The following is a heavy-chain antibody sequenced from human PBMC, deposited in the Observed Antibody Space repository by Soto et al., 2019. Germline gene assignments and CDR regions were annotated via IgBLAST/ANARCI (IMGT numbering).Heavy chain of an antibody. D-gene: IGHD1-26*01. CDR1: GFTFTNFG. V-gene: IGHV3-30*18. J-gene: IGHJ6*02. CDR3: ANVQMGRSFYHYYAMDV. CDR2: ISYDGNSK. Sequence: PGGLLRLSCAGPGFTFTNFGMHWVRQAPGKGLEWVAYISYDGNSKFYADSVKGRFTISRDDSQNTLFLQMSSLRAEDTAVYYGANVQMGRSFYHYYAMDVWGQGTTVTVSS.